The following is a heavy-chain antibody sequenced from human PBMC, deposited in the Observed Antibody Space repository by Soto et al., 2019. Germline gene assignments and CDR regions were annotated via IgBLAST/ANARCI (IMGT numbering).Heavy chain of an antibody. CDR2: ISSDGSNK. V-gene: IGHV3-30*18. J-gene: IGHJ6*02. D-gene: IGHD2-2*01. Sequence: QVQLVESGGGVVQPGRSLRLSCAASGFTFSSYGMHWVRKAPGKGLEWVAVISSDGSNKYYADSVKGRFTISRDNSKSTLHLQMNSLRAEDTAVYYCAKRDCIRTSCRQGYYYGMDVWGQGTTVTVSS. CDR1: GFTFSSYG. CDR3: AKRDCIRTSCRQGYYYGMDV.